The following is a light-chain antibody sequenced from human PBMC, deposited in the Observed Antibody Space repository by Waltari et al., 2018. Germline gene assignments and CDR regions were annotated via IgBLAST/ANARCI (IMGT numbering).Light chain of an antibody. CDR3: SSYTSSSTLYV. J-gene: IGLJ1*01. V-gene: IGLV2-14*01. CDR1: SSDVGGYNY. CDR2: EVS. Sequence: QSALTQPASVSGSPGQSITISCTGTSSDVGGYNYATWYQQHPGKAPKLMIYEVSNRPSGGSNRFSGSKSGNTASLTISGLQAEDEADYYCSSYTSSSTLYVFGTGTKVTVL.